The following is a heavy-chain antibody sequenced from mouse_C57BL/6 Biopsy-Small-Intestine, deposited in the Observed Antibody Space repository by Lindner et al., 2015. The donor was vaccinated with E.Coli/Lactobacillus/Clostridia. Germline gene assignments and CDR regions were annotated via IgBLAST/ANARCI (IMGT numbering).Heavy chain of an antibody. V-gene: IGHV1-14*01. CDR1: GYIFTTYV. CDR2: INPYNDVT. D-gene: IGHD4-1*01. CDR3: AGYRWDVAMGY. Sequence: VQLQESGPEVVKPGASVKMSCKASGYIFTTYVVYWAKQKPGQGLEWIGYINPYNDVTNYNEKFKGKATLTSDKSSSTAYMELSSLTSEDSAVYYCAGYRWDVAMGYWGQGTSVTVSS. J-gene: IGHJ4*01.